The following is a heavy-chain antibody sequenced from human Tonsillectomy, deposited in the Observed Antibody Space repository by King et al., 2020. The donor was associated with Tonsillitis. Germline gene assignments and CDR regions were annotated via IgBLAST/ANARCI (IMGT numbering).Heavy chain of an antibody. Sequence: VQLVESGGGLVKPGGSLRLSCAASGFTFSNAWMSWVRQAPGKGLEWVGRIKSKTDGGTTDYAAPVKGRFTISRDDSKNTLYLQMNSLETEDTAVYYCTTDLYDILTGYGYWGQGTLVTVSS. CDR3: TTDLYDILTGYGY. CDR2: IKSKTDGGTT. V-gene: IGHV3-15*01. J-gene: IGHJ4*02. CDR1: GFTFSNAW. D-gene: IGHD3-9*01.